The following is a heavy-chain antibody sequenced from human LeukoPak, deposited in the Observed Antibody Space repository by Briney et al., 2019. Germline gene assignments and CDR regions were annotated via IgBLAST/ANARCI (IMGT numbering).Heavy chain of an antibody. CDR2: IKEDGSEK. D-gene: IGHD4-23*01. V-gene: IGHV3-7*01. Sequence: GGSLRLSCSASGFTFSSHWMSWVRQAPGKGLEWVANIKEDGSEKFYVDSVKGRFTISRDSAKNSLYLQMNSLRAEDTAVYYCARVYGGTYWGQGTLVTVSS. CDR1: GFTFSSHW. CDR3: ARVYGGTY. J-gene: IGHJ4*02.